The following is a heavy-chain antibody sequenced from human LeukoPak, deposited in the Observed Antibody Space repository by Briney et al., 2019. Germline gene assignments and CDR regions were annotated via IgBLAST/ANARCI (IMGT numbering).Heavy chain of an antibody. D-gene: IGHD6-19*01. J-gene: IGHJ4*02. Sequence: GGSLRLSCAASGFTVSSNYMSWVRQAPGKGLEWVSAISGSGGSTYYADSVKGRFTISRDNSKNTLYLQMNSLRAEDTAVYYCAKDGKYSSGWPGGYWGQGTLVTVSS. CDR3: AKDGKYSSGWPGGY. CDR2: ISGSGGST. V-gene: IGHV3-23*01. CDR1: GFTVSSNY.